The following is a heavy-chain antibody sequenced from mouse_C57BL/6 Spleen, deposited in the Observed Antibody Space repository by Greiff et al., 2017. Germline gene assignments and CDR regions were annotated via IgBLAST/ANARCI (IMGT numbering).Heavy chain of an antibody. D-gene: IGHD2-2*01. CDR1: GYTFTDYN. V-gene: IGHV1-22*01. CDR3: ARAYGYDDGYYFDY. J-gene: IGHJ2*01. CDR2: INPNNGGT. Sequence: EVQLQQSGPELVKPGASVKMSCKASGYTFTDYNMHWVKQSHGKSLEWIGYINPNNGGTSYNQKFKGKATLTVNKSSSTAYMELRSLTSEDSAVYYCARAYGYDDGYYFDYWGQGTTLTVSS.